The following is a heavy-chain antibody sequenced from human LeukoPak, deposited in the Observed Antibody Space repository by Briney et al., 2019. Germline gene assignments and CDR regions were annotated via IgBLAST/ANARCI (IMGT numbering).Heavy chain of an antibody. D-gene: IGHD5-18*01. V-gene: IGHV3-30*02. CDR1: GFTFSSYG. Sequence: PGGSLRLSCAASGFTFSSYGMQWVRQAPGKGLEWVVFIRYDGSNKYYADSVKGRFTISRDNSKNTLYLQMNSLRAEDTAVYYCAKGTYSHAHGSAADYWGQGTLVTVSS. J-gene: IGHJ4*02. CDR3: AKGTYSHAHGSAADY. CDR2: IRYDGSNK.